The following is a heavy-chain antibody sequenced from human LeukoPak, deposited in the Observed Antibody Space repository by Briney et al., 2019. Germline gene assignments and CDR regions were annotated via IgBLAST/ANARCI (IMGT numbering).Heavy chain of an antibody. V-gene: IGHV1-69*05. J-gene: IGHJ6*03. CDR2: IIPIFGTA. D-gene: IGHD6-19*01. CDR1: GGTFSSYA. CDR3: ARAGIAVAGGGYYMDV. Sequence: SVKVSCKASGGTFSSYAISWVRQAPGQGLEWMGGIIPIFGTANYAQKSQGRVTITTDESTSTAYMELSSLRSEDTAVYYCARAGIAVAGGGYYMDVWGKGTTVTVSS.